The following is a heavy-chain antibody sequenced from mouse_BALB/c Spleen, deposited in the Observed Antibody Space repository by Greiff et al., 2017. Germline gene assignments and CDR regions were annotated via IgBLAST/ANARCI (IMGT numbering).Heavy chain of an antibody. J-gene: IGHJ4*01. CDR1: GFTFSNYW. CDR2: IRLKSNNYAT. CDR3: PIYYDYDEHAMDY. D-gene: IGHD2-4*01. Sequence: EVKVVDSGGGLVQPGGSMKLSCVASGFTFSNYWMNWVRPSPEKGLEWVAEIRLKSNNYATHYAESVKGRFTISRDDSKSSVYLQMNNLRAEDTGMYYCPIYYDYDEHAMDYWGQGTSVTVSS. V-gene: IGHV6-6*02.